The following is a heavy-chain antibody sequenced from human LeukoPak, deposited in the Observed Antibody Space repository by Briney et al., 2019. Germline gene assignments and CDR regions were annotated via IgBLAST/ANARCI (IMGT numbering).Heavy chain of an antibody. CDR2: ISSSSSYI. CDR3: ARRSYYYDIRDAFDN. D-gene: IGHD3-22*01. J-gene: IGHJ3*02. V-gene: IGHV3-21*01. CDR1: GFTFSSYS. Sequence: GGSLRLSCAASGFTFSSYSMNWVRQAPGKGLEWVSSISSSSSYIYYADSVKGRFTISRDNAKNSLYLQMNSLRAEDTAVYYCARRSYYYDIRDAFDNWGQGTMVTVSS.